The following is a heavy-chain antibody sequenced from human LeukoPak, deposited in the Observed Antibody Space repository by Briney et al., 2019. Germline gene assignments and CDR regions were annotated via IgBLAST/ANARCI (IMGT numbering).Heavy chain of an antibody. CDR3: ARGFYSRPTRTGTTHYYMDV. V-gene: IGHV4-59*01. Sequence: SETLSLTCTVSGGSISSYYWSWIRQPPGKGLEWIGYIYYSGSTNYNPSLKSRVTISVDTSKNQFSLKLSSVTAADTAVYYCARGFYSRPTRTGTTHYYMDVWGKGTTVTVSS. D-gene: IGHD1-7*01. J-gene: IGHJ6*03. CDR1: GGSISSYY. CDR2: IYYSGST.